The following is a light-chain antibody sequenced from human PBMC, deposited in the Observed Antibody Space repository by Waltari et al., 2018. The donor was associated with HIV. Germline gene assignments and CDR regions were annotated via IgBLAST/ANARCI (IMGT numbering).Light chain of an antibody. CDR2: GAS. Sequence: EIVLTQSPGTLSLSPGDRATLSCRASQSVSANFLAWYQPRPGQAPRLLVHGASRRATAVPYRFSSRTFGTDFILTISRLEPADFAVYYCPQCATSPWTFGQGTTV. CDR3: PQCATSPWT. V-gene: IGKV3-20*01. CDR1: QSVSANF. J-gene: IGKJ1*01.